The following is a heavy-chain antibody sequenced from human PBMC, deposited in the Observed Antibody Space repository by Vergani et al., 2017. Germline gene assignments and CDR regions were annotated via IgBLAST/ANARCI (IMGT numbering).Heavy chain of an antibody. V-gene: IGHV4-34*01. CDR1: GASFSGYL. J-gene: IGHJ6*02. CDR2: VNHSEIT. CDR3: ARGKLVPYYCYCCMDV. Sequence: QVPLQQWGAGLLKPSETLSLTCAVYGASFSGYLWSWLRQPPGKGLEWIEEVNHSEITIYNPSLKSRVTISVDTSKNQFSLKLSSVTAADTAVYYCARGKLVPYYCYCCMDVWGQGTTVTVSS. D-gene: IGHD6-13*01.